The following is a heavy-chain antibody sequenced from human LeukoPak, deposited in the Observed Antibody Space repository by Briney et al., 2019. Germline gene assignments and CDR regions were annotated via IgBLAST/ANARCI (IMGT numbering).Heavy chain of an antibody. D-gene: IGHD2-15*01. J-gene: IGHJ5*02. V-gene: IGHV4-34*01. CDR2: INHSGST. Sequence: SSETLSLTCAVYGGSFSGYYWSWIRQPPGKGLEWIGEINHSGSTNYGPSLKSRVTISVDTSKSQFALKLSSVTAADTAVYYCARIAGGPPTWGQGTLVTVSS. CDR1: GGSFSGYY. CDR3: ARIAGGPPT.